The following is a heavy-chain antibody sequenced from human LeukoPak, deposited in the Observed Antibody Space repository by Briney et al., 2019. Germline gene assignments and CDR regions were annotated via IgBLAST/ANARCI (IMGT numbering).Heavy chain of an antibody. D-gene: IGHD3-10*01. J-gene: IGHJ4*02. CDR1: GFTFSDHY. Sequence: GGSLRLSRAASGFTFSDHYMDWVRQAPGKGLEWVGRTRNKANSYTTEYAASVKGRFTISRDDSKNSLYLQMNSLKTEDTAVYYCARVSYGSGSYPFDYWGQGTLVTVSS. V-gene: IGHV3-72*01. CDR2: TRNKANSYTT. CDR3: ARVSYGSGSYPFDY.